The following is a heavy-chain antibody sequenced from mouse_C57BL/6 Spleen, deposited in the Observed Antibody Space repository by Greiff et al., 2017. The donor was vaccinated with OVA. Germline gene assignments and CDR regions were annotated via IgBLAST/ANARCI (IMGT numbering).Heavy chain of an antibody. J-gene: IGHJ1*03. CDR3: ARSRLGRDWYFDV. D-gene: IGHD4-1*01. V-gene: IGHV1-53*01. CDR1: GYTFTSYW. Sequence: QVQLQQPGTELVKPGASVKLSCKASGYTFTSYWMHWVKQRPGQGLEWIGNINPSNGGTNYNEKFKSKATLTVDKSSSTAYMQLSSLTSEDSAVYYGARSRLGRDWYFDVWGTGTTVTVSS. CDR2: INPSNGGT.